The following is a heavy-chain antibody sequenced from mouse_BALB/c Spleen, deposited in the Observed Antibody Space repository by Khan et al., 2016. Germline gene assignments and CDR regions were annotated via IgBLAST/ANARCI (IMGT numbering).Heavy chain of an antibody. V-gene: IGHV9-3-1*01. D-gene: IGHD1-1*01. CDR3: ARYRYYYGSSRYFDV. Sequence: IQLVQSGPELKKPGKTVKISCKAFGYTFTNYGMNWVKQAPGKGLKWMGWINTYSGESTYADDFKGRFAFSLETSANTAYLQINNLKNEDTATYFCARYRYYYGSSRYFDVWGAGTTVTVSS. CDR2: INTYSGES. CDR1: GYTFTNYG. J-gene: IGHJ1*01.